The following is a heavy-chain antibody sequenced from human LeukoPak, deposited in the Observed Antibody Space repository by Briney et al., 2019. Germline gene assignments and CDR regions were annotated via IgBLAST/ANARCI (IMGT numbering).Heavy chain of an antibody. CDR3: ARHRYSSGWYGEFDY. Sequence: SETLSLTCTVSGVSISSYYWSWIRQPPGKGLEWIGYIYYSGSTNYNPSLKSRVTISVDTAKNQFSLKLSSVTAADTAVYYCARHRYSSGWYGEFDYWGQGTLVTVSS. CDR2: IYYSGST. J-gene: IGHJ4*02. CDR1: GVSISSYY. V-gene: IGHV4-59*08. D-gene: IGHD6-19*01.